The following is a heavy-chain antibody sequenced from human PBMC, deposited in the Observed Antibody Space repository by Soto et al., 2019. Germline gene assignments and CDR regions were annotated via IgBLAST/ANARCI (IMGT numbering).Heavy chain of an antibody. J-gene: IGHJ5*02. CDR1: GYTFTSYG. CDR3: ARDVVVVVAATTLRWFDP. D-gene: IGHD2-15*01. Sequence: ASVKVSCKASGYTFTSYGISWVRQAPGQGLEWMGWISAYNGNTNYAQKLQGRVTMTTDTSTSTAYMELRSLRSDDTAVYYCARDVVVVVAATTLRWFDPWGQGTLVTVS. V-gene: IGHV1-18*01. CDR2: ISAYNGNT.